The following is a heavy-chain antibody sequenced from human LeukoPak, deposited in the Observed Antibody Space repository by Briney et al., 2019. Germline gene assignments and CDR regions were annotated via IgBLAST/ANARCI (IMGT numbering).Heavy chain of an antibody. Sequence: PSETLSLTCTVSDYSISSGYYWGWIRQPPGKGLEWIGYVYYRGITNYNPSLKSRVTISVDTSKNQFSLKLSSVTAADTAVYYCARVQWLVNWFDPWGQGTLVTVSS. CDR2: VYYRGIT. J-gene: IGHJ5*02. D-gene: IGHD6-19*01. CDR3: ARVQWLVNWFDP. V-gene: IGHV4-38-2*02. CDR1: DYSISSGYY.